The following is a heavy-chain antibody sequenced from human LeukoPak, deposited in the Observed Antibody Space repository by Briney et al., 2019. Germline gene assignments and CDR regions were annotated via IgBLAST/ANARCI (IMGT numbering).Heavy chain of an antibody. CDR2: ISWDGGST. CDR1: GFTFDDYT. D-gene: IGHD2-15*01. Sequence: AGGSLRLSCAASGFTFDDYTMHWVRQAPGKGLEWVSLISWDGGSTYYADSVKGRFTISRDNSKNSLYLQMNSLRAEDTAVYYCAREGYCSGGSCYLDWGQGTLVTVSS. J-gene: IGHJ4*02. V-gene: IGHV3-43*01. CDR3: AREGYCSGGSCYLD.